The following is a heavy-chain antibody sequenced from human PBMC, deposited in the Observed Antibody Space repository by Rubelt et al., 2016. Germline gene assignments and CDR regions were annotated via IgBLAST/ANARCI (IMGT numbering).Heavy chain of an antibody. CDR1: GDSISNDNYY. D-gene: IGHD5-12*01. V-gene: IGHV4-39*07. CDR3: ARQPSSHTSGFLGGMDV. CDR2: VFYNGAI. J-gene: IGHJ6*02. Sequence: QLHLQESGPGLVQPSETLSLTCTVFGDSISNDNYYWGWVRQSPGRGLEWIATVFYNGAIKDNPSLRSRLSLSVDTSKNQFSLKLRSVTAGDTAVYYGARQPSSHTSGFLGGMDVWGQGTTVTVSS.